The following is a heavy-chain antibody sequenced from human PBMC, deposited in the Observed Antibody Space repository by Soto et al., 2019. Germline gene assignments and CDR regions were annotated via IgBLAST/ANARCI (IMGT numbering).Heavy chain of an antibody. CDR3: AGPPELTRIYYYYGMDV. Sequence: QVQLVQSGAEVKKPGSSVKVSCKASGGTFSSYAISWVRQAPGQGLEWMGGIIPIVGTANYAQKFQGRATITADESTSTAYLELSSLRSEDTGVYYCAGPPELTRIYYYYGMDVWGEGTTVTVAS. D-gene: IGHD1-7*01. CDR1: GGTFSSYA. J-gene: IGHJ6*04. CDR2: IIPIVGTA. V-gene: IGHV1-69*12.